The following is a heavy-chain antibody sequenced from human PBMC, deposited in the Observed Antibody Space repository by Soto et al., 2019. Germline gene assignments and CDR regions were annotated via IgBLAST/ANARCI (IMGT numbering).Heavy chain of an antibody. CDR1: GGSMSSYY. J-gene: IGHJ5*02. CDR2: VYSSGGT. CDR3: ARVQRFSDWFDP. D-gene: IGHD3-3*01. V-gene: IGHV4-4*07. Sequence: SETLSLTCTVSGGSMSSYYWTWIRQPAGKGLEWIGRVYSSGGTHYNPSLKSRVTISLDTSKNQFSLRLLSVTDADTAVYYCARVQRFSDWFDPWGQAPLVTVSS.